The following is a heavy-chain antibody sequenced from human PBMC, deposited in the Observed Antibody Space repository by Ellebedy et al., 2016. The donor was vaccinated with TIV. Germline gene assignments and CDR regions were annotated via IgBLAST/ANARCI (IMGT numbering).Heavy chain of an antibody. D-gene: IGHD1-26*01. CDR3: ARDFVPHSGSYYFYYHGMDV. Sequence: ASVKVSCKASGYTFSGFYIHWVRQAPGQGLEWMGWINPKSGGTNYAQHFQGRVTMTRDTSISTVYMELRSLRSDDTAVYHCARDFVPHSGSYYFYYHGMDVWGQGTLVTVSS. CDR2: INPKSGGT. J-gene: IGHJ6*01. CDR1: GYTFSGFY. V-gene: IGHV1-2*02.